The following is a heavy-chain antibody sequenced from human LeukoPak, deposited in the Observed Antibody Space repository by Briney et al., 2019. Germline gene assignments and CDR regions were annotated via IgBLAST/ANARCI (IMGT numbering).Heavy chain of an antibody. V-gene: IGHV3-74*01. CDR1: GFTFSSYW. CDR2: INSDGSNI. CDR3: ARSDYYDTLDY. D-gene: IGHD3-22*01. J-gene: IGHJ4*02. Sequence: GGSLRLSCAASGFTFSSYWMHWVRQAPGKGLVWVSRINSDGSNINYADSVKGRFTISRDNAKNTLYLQMTSLRVEDTAVYYCARSDYYDTLDYWGQGTLVTVSS.